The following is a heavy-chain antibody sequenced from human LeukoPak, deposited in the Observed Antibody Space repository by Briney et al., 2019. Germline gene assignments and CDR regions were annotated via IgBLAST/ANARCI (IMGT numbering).Heavy chain of an antibody. CDR3: AGSLGYCTSNVCYLKY. CDR2: ISAQHGQT. J-gene: IGHJ4*02. V-gene: IGHV1-18*04. Sequence: ASVKVSCKTSGYTFTGYHIHWVRQAPGQGLEWMGWISAQHGQTEYAPNSQDRVTMTTDTYTNTAYMELRSLRSDDTAVYYCAGSLGYCTSNVCYLKYWGQGTLVTVSS. CDR1: GYTFTGYH. D-gene: IGHD2-8*01.